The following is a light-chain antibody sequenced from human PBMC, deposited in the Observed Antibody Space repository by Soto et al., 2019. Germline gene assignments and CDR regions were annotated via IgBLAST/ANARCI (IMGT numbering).Light chain of an antibody. J-gene: IGKJ1*01. CDR1: QSVLYSSNNKNY. Sequence: DIVMTQSPDSLAVSLGERATINCKSSQSVLYSSNNKNYLAWYQQKPGQPPKLLIYWASTRESGVPDRFSSSGSGTDFNLTISSLQAEDVAVYYCQQYYSTPLTFGQGTKVEIK. V-gene: IGKV4-1*01. CDR3: QQYYSTPLT. CDR2: WAS.